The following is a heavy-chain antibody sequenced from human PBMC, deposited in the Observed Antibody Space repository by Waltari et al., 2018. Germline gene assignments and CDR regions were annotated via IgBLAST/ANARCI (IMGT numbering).Heavy chain of an antibody. J-gene: IGHJ3*02. CDR1: GFTFSSYA. V-gene: IGHV3-30-3*01. D-gene: IGHD2-21*01. CDR3: ARAPSLWSEASFDI. Sequence: QVQLVESGGGVVQPGRSLRLSCAASGFTFSSYAMHWVRQAPGKGLEWVAVISYDGSNKYYADSVKGRFTISRDNSKNTLYLQMNSLRAEDTAVYYCARAPSLWSEASFDIWGQGTMVTVSS. CDR2: ISYDGSNK.